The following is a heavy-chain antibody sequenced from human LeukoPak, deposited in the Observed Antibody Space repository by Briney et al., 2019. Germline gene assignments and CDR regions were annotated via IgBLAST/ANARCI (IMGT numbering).Heavy chain of an antibody. CDR3: ARGPAAAGVDY. Sequence: ASVNVSCKASGYTFTSYDINWVRQATGQGLEWMGWMNPNSGNTGYAQKFQGRVTMTRDTSTSTVYMELSSLRSEDTAVYYCARGPAAAGVDYWGQGTLVTVSS. V-gene: IGHV1-8*01. D-gene: IGHD6-13*01. J-gene: IGHJ4*02. CDR1: GYTFTSYD. CDR2: MNPNSGNT.